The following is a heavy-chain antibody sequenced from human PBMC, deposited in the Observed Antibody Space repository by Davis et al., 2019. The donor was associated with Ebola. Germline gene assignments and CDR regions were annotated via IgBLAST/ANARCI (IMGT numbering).Heavy chain of an antibody. D-gene: IGHD2-2*01. V-gene: IGHV4-38-2*02. Sequence: PSETLSLTCTVSGYSISNGYYWGWIRQPPGKGLEWVGSMYHTGSKYYNPTLTSRVRISLDTSKNQFSLKLTSVTAADTAVYFCVCGSSTSCFRSWGQGTPVTVSS. CDR2: MYHTGSK. CDR1: GYSISNGYY. CDR3: VCGSSTSCFRS. J-gene: IGHJ4*02.